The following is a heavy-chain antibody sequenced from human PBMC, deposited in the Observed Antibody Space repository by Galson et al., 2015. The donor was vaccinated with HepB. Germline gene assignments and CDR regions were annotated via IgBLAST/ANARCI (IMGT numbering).Heavy chain of an antibody. Sequence: SLRLSCAASGFTFSSSWMNWVRQAPGKGLEWVANIKEDGGEIYYVDSVKGRFTISKDNAKNSLYLQMNSLRVEDTAMYYCARHWAEIDYWGQGTLVTASS. D-gene: IGHD7-27*01. CDR2: IKEDGGEI. CDR3: ARHWAEIDY. J-gene: IGHJ4*02. V-gene: IGHV3-7*01. CDR1: GFTFSSSW.